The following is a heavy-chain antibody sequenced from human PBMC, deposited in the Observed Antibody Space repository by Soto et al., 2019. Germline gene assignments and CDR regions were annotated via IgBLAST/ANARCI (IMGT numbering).Heavy chain of an antibody. J-gene: IGHJ3*02. V-gene: IGHV1-18*01. CDR3: ARDLWIVVVVAARGYDAFDI. Sequence: QVQLVQSGAEVKKPGASVKVSCKASGYTFTSYGISWVRQAPGQGLEWMGWISAYNGNTNYAQKLQGRVTMTTDTSPSTAYMELRSLRSDDTAVYYCARDLWIVVVVAARGYDAFDIWGQGTMVTVSS. CDR2: ISAYNGNT. CDR1: GYTFTSYG. D-gene: IGHD2-15*01.